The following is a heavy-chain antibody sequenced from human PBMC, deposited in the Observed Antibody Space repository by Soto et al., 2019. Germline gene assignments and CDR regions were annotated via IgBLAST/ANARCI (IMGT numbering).Heavy chain of an antibody. CDR3: AIVTAETAYHYFDF. V-gene: IGHV5-10-1*01. D-gene: IGHD1-1*01. CDR1: GYKFTNYW. J-gene: IGHJ4*02. Sequence: GESLKISCKGSGYKFTNYWLSWVRQTPGKGLEWMGRIDPSDSYINYSPSFRGHVTISIDESISTAHLQWSSLKASDTATYYCAIVTAETAYHYFDFWGQGTLVTVSS. CDR2: IDPSDSYI.